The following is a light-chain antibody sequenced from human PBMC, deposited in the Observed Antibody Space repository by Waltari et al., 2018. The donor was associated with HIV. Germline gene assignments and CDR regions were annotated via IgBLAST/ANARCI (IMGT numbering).Light chain of an antibody. J-gene: IGLJ3*02. CDR1: RSNIASNT. CDR3: AAWDDNLNGWV. CDR2: SNN. Sequence: QSVLTQPPSASGTPGQRVTISCSGSRSNIASNTVNWYQQLPGTAPKLLIYSNNQRPAGFPDRFSGSKSGTSASLAISGLQSEDEADYYCAAWDDNLNGWVFGGGTKLTVL. V-gene: IGLV1-44*01.